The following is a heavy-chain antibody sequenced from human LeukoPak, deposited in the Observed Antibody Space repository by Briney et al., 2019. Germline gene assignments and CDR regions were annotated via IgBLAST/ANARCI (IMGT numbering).Heavy chain of an antibody. Sequence: GGSLRLSCAASGFTFSSYWMHWVRQVPGKGLVWVSRINTDGSSTTYADSVKGRFTISRDNAKNTLYLEMNSLRADDTAVYYCARGAGWYCGGGSCYAFYFDYWGQGNLVTVSS. CDR2: INTDGSST. V-gene: IGHV3-74*01. CDR3: ARGAGWYCGGGSCYAFYFDY. D-gene: IGHD2-15*01. CDR1: GFTFSSYW. J-gene: IGHJ4*02.